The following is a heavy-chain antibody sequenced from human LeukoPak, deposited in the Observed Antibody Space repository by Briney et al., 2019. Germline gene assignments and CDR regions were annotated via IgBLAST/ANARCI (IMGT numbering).Heavy chain of an antibody. D-gene: IGHD1-1*01. CDR3: ASGRAVQLEHWFGP. CDR1: GGTFISYA. J-gene: IGHJ5*02. CDR2: IIPIFGTA. V-gene: IGHV1-69*01. Sequence: SVKVSCKASGGTFISYAISWVRQAPGQGLEWMGGIIPIFGTANYAQKFQGRVTITADESTSTAYMELSSLRSEDTAVYYCASGRAVQLEHWFGPWGQGTLVTVSS.